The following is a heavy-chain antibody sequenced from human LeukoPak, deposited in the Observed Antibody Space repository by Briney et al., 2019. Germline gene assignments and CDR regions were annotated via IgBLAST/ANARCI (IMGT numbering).Heavy chain of an antibody. J-gene: IGHJ4*02. CDR3: ARGHSSGRDYYFDT. CDR1: GYTFATYS. Sequence: ASGKVSCKTSGYTFATYSINWVRQAPGQGLEWMGWISGYGGSTNYAQKLQGRVTMTTDTSTTTAYMELRSLKSDDTAVYYCARGHSSGRDYYFDTWGQGTLVTVSS. V-gene: IGHV1-18*01. D-gene: IGHD6-19*01. CDR2: ISGYGGST.